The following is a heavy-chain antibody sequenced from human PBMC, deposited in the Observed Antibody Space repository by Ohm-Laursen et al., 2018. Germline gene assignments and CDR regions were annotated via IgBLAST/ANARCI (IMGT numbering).Heavy chain of an antibody. D-gene: IGHD5-24*01. CDR2: IKSKSDGGTT. V-gene: IGHV3-15*01. J-gene: IGHJ4*02. CDR3: TPHGSHFDD. Sequence: SLRLSCTASGFTFINAWLTWVRQAPGKGLEWVGRIKSKSDGGTTDYAAAVKGRFTISRDDSKTTLYLQMNRLKSEDTAVYYCTPHGSHFDDWGQGTLVTVSS. CDR1: GFTFINAW.